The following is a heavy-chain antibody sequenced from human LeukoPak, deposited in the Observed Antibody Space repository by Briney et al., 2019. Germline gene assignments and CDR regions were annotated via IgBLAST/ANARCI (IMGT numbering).Heavy chain of an antibody. Sequence: PGGSLRLSCAASGFTFSSYWMSWVRQAPGKGLEWVANIKRDGSEKYYVDSVKGRFTISRDNAKNSLYLQMNSLRAEDTAVYYCARDIVVVPAAMQFYYYYGMDVWGQGTTVTVSS. V-gene: IGHV3-7*01. CDR2: IKRDGSEK. J-gene: IGHJ6*02. CDR3: ARDIVVVPAAMQFYYYYGMDV. D-gene: IGHD2-2*01. CDR1: GFTFSSYW.